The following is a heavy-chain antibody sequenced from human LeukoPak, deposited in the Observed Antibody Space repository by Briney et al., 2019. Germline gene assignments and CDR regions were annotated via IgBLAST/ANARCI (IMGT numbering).Heavy chain of an antibody. Sequence: GGSLRLSCAASGFTFSSYSMNWVRQAPGKGLEWVSSISSSSSYIYYADSVKGRFTISRDNAKNSLYLQMNSLRAEDTAVYYCASGTNPRAAAGGFGDYWGQGTLVTVSS. D-gene: IGHD6-13*01. CDR2: ISSSSSYI. CDR3: ASGTNPRAAAGGFGDY. CDR1: GFTFSSYS. V-gene: IGHV3-21*01. J-gene: IGHJ4*02.